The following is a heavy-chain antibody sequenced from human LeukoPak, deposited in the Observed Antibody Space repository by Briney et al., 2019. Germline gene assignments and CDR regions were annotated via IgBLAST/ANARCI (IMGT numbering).Heavy chain of an antibody. CDR3: AKSPGPSSTSLDRSN. CDR2: IYSGGST. J-gene: IGHJ4*02. V-gene: IGHV3-66*01. D-gene: IGHD2-2*01. Sequence: GGSLRLSCAASGFTVSSNYMSWVRQAPGKGLEWVSVIYSGGSTYYADSVKGRFTISRDNSKNTLYLQMNSLRAEDTAVYYCAKSPGPSSTSLDRSNWGQGTLVTVSS. CDR1: GFTVSSNY.